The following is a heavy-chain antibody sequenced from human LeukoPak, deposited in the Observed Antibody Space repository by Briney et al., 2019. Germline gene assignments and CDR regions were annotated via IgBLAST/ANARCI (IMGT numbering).Heavy chain of an antibody. J-gene: IGHJ4*02. Sequence: SETLSLTCTVSGVSISSSNSYWGWIRQPPGKGLEWIGSIYYSGNTYYNASLKSRVSISIDTSKNQFSLKLTSVTAADTAVYYCARQTGSGLFILPGGQGTLVTVSS. CDR2: IYYSGNT. V-gene: IGHV4-39*01. CDR1: GVSISSSNSY. CDR3: ARQTGSGLFILP. D-gene: IGHD3/OR15-3a*01.